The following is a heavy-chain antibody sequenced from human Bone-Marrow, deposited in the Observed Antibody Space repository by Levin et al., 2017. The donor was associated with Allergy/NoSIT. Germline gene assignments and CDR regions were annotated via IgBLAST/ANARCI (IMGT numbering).Heavy chain of an antibody. CDR1: GGSISSSSYY. V-gene: IGHV4-39*07. CDR2: IYYSGST. J-gene: IGHJ4*02. Sequence: SETLSLTCTVSGGSISSSSYYWGWIRQPPGKGLEWIGSIYYSGSTYYNPSLKSRVTISVDTSKNQFSLKLSSVTAADTAVYYCARIYYDSSGRNFDYWGQGTLVTVSS. D-gene: IGHD3-22*01. CDR3: ARIYYDSSGRNFDY.